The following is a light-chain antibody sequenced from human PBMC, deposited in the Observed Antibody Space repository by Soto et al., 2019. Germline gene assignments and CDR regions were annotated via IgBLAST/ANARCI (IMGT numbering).Light chain of an antibody. V-gene: IGKV3-20*01. J-gene: IGKJ1*01. Sequence: ETVLTQSPGTLFLSPGERATLSCRASQTIRSNYLAWYRQTPGQAPRLLIYGASNRATGIADRFSGSGSGTDFTLITSRLEPEDFALYYCQQYGSSPWTFGQGTKVEIK. CDR2: GAS. CDR3: QQYGSSPWT. CDR1: QTIRSNY.